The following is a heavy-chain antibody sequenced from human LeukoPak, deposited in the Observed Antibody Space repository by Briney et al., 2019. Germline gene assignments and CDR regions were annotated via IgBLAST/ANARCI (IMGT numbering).Heavy chain of an antibody. CDR3: AARGASSSSLRPLDF. CDR1: GYTFTSYD. D-gene: IGHD6-6*01. J-gene: IGHJ4*02. CDR2: MNPSSGNT. V-gene: IGHV1-8*01. Sequence: ASVRVSCKASGYTFTSYDINWVRQATGQGPEWMGWMNPSSGNTGYAPKFQGRVTMTRNTSISTAYMELSGLRSEDTAVYYCAARGASSSSLRPLDFWGQGTLVTVPS.